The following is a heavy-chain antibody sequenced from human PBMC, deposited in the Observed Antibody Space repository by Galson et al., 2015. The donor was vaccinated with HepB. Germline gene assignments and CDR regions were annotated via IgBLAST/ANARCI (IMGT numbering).Heavy chain of an antibody. Sequence: QSGAEVKKPGESLKISCKGSGYSFTSYWIGWVRQMPGKGLEWMGIIYPGDSDTRYSPSFQGQVTISADKSISTAYLQWSSLKASDTAMYYCARQYYDFWSGYYLVEPQAYNWFDPWGQGTLVTVSS. CDR3: ARQYYDFWSGYYLVEPQAYNWFDP. CDR2: IYPGDSDT. CDR1: GYSFTSYW. J-gene: IGHJ5*02. D-gene: IGHD3-3*01. V-gene: IGHV5-51*01.